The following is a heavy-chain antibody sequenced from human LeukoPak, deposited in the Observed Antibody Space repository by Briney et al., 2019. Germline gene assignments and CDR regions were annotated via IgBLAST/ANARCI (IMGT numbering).Heavy chain of an antibody. V-gene: IGHV3-30*19. Sequence: PGRSLRLSCAASGFTFSSYGMHWVRQAPGKGLEWVAVMSFDGSNEFYADSVKGRFTIFRDNFKNTLYLQMNSLRPDDTAVYYCAKASVVAATHWFDPWGQGTLVTVSS. J-gene: IGHJ5*02. D-gene: IGHD2-15*01. CDR1: GFTFSSYG. CDR3: AKASVVAATHWFDP. CDR2: MSFDGSNE.